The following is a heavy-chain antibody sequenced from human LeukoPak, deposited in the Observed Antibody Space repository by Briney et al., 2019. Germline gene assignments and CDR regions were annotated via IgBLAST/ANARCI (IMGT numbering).Heavy chain of an antibody. V-gene: IGHV3-21*01. CDR2: ISSSSGYI. D-gene: IGHD4-23*01. CDR1: GFTFSNYW. J-gene: IGHJ6*02. Sequence: GGSLRLSCAASGFTFSNYWITWVRQAPGKGLEWVSSISSSSGYIYYADSVKGRFTISRDNAKNSLYLQMNSLRAEDTAVYYCARDANGGFYCYYGMDVWGQGTTVTVSS. CDR3: ARDANGGFYCYYGMDV.